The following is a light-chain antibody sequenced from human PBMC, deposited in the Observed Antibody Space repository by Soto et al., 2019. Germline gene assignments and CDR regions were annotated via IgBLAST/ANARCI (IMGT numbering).Light chain of an antibody. CDR1: QSVSSY. V-gene: IGKV3-11*01. CDR2: DAS. J-gene: IGKJ5*01. Sequence: LVLTQSPDTLSLSPGERATLSCRASQSVSSYLAWYQQKPGQAPRLLIYDASNRATGIPARFSGSGSGTDFTLTISSLENEDFAVYYCQQRSNWTLTFGQGTRLEIK. CDR3: QQRSNWTLT.